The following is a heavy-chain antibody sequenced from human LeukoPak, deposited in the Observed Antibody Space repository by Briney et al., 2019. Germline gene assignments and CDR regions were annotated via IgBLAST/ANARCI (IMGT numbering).Heavy chain of an antibody. V-gene: IGHV1-2*06. J-gene: IGHJ6*03. CDR1: GYTFTAYY. D-gene: IGHD3-3*01. CDR3: ARDLTIFGYYYMDV. CDR2: IIPNNGGT. Sequence: ASVKVSCKASGYTFTAYYIHWVRQAPGQGLEWMGRIIPNNGGTNYAQKFQGRVTMTRDTSINTAYMELSSLRSDDTAVYYCARDLTIFGYYYMDVWGKGTTVTVSS.